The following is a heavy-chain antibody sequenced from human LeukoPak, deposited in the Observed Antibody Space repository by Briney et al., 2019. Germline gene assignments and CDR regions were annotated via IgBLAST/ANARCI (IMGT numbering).Heavy chain of an antibody. D-gene: IGHD3-16*02. CDR3: ARVIGSYRSFDY. V-gene: IGHV4-34*01. J-gene: IGHJ4*02. CDR1: GVSFSGYY. Sequence: PSETLSLTCAVYGVSFSGYYWSWIRQPPGKGLEWLGEINHSGSTNYNPSLKSRVTISVDTSKNQFSLKLSSVTAADTAVYYCARVIGSYRSFDYWGQGTLVTVSS. CDR2: INHSGST.